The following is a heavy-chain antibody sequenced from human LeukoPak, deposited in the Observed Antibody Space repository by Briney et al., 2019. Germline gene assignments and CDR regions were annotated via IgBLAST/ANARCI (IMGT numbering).Heavy chain of an antibody. V-gene: IGHV3-23*01. D-gene: IGHD6-13*01. Sequence: GGSLRLSCAASGFSFSSYAMIWIRQAPGKGLEWVSGISGSGGSTYYADSVKGRFTISRDNSKNTLYLQMNSLRAEDTALYYCAKDSSSWGFVDYWGQGILVTVSS. J-gene: IGHJ4*02. CDR3: AKDSSSWGFVDY. CDR2: ISGSGGST. CDR1: GFSFSSYA.